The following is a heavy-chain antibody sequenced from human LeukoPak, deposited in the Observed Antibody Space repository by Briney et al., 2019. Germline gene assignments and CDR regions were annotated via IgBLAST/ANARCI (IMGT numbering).Heavy chain of an antibody. CDR2: IKSKTDGGTT. CDR1: GFTFSNAW. V-gene: IGHV3-15*01. J-gene: IGHJ4*02. D-gene: IGHD6-13*01. Sequence: GGSLRLSCAASGFTFSNAWMSWVRQAPGKGLEWVGRIKSKTDGGTTDYAAPVKGRFTVSRDDSKSIAYLQMNSLKTEDTAVYYCTRLHSSSWFYVYWGQGTLVTVSS. CDR3: TRLHSSSWFYVY.